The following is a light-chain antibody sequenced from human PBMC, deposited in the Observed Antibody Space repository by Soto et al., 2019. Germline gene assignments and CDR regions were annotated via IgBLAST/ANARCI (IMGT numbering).Light chain of an antibody. CDR3: ALYVCGSLFLYV. CDR2: EGS. J-gene: IGLJ1*01. V-gene: IGLV2-23*03. Sequence: QSALTQPASVSGSPGQSITISRTGTSSDVGSYNLVSWYQQHPGKAPKLMIYEGSKRPSGVSNRFPGSKSGNTASPTISDRQGEDGAVYSCALYVCGSLFLYVFGPGTRVTAL. CDR1: SSDVGSYNL.